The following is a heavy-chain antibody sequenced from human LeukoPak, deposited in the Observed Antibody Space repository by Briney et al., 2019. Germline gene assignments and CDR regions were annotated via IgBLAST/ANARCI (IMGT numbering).Heavy chain of an antibody. Sequence: GRSLRLSCAASGFTFSSYSMNWVRQAPGKGLEWVSYISSSSSTIYYADSVKGRFTISRDNAKNSLYLQMNSLRAEDTAVYYCARGDYGDYSVHWGQGTLVTVSS. J-gene: IGHJ4*02. CDR3: ARGDYGDYSVH. CDR2: ISSSSSTI. D-gene: IGHD4-17*01. V-gene: IGHV3-48*01. CDR1: GFTFSSYS.